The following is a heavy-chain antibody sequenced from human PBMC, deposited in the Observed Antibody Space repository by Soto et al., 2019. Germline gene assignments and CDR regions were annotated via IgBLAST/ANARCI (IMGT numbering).Heavy chain of an antibody. CDR3: VRVSSSRDAFEI. D-gene: IGHD6-6*01. J-gene: IGHJ3*02. V-gene: IGHV3-23*01. CDR1: GFTFSSYA. CDR2: ISGSGGST. Sequence: EVQLLESGGGLVQPGGSLRLSCAASGFTFSSYAISWVRQAPGKGLEWVSAISGSGGSTYYADSVKGRFTISRDNSKNTLYLQMNSLRAEDTAVYYCVRVSSSRDAFEIWGQGTMVTVSS.